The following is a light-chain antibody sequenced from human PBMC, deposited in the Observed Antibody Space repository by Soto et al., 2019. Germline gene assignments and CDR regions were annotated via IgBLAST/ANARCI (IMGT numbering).Light chain of an antibody. CDR3: QQYHNLWT. CDR2: RAS. Sequence: EIVMTQSPATLPVSPGERATLSCTASHYVYSNVAWFQQTPGQAPRLLIYRASTSATGTPARFSGSGSGTEFTLTITSMQSEDFALYYCQQYHNLWTFGQGTKVDIK. CDR1: HYVYSN. V-gene: IGKV3-15*01. J-gene: IGKJ1*01.